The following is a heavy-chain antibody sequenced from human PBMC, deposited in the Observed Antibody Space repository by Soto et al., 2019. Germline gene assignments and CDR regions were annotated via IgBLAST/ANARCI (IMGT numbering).Heavy chain of an antibody. CDR1: GFTFSDYF. Sequence: GGSLSLSCAASGFTFSDYFLSCIRHAPWKGLEWVSFISGSSDNIKYADSVKGRFTISRDNAKNSLYPQMNSLRAEDTAVYYCVRDSARIVVVPRVDGDNWFDPWGQGTLVT. V-gene: IGHV3-11*06. CDR2: ISGSSDNI. J-gene: IGHJ5*02. D-gene: IGHD2-2*01. CDR3: VRDSARIVVVPRVDGDNWFDP.